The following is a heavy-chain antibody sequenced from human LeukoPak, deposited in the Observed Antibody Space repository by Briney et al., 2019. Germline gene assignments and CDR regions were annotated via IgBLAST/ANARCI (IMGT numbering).Heavy chain of an antibody. V-gene: IGHV3-21*01. CDR2: IGTSRSYI. CDR1: GFTFSGYN. J-gene: IGHJ4*02. Sequence: GGSLRLSCAASGFTFSGYNMNWVRRAPGKGLEWVSSIGTSRSYIYYADSVKGRFTISRDNAKNSLFLQMNSLRAEDTAVYYCARGGPYCSGTNCYISDFWGQGALVAVSS. D-gene: IGHD2-2*02. CDR3: ARGGPYCSGTNCYISDF.